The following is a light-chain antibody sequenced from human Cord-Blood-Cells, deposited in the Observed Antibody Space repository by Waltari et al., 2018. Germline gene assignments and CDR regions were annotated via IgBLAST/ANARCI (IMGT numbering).Light chain of an antibody. CDR3: QQSYSRT. Sequence: DIQMTQSPSSLSASVGDRVTITCRASQSISSYLNWDQQKPGKAPKLLIYAASSLQSVVPSRVSGSGSGTDFTLTISSLQPEDFATYYCQQSYSRTFGQGTKVEIK. CDR1: QSISSY. V-gene: IGKV1-39*01. CDR2: AAS. J-gene: IGKJ1*01.